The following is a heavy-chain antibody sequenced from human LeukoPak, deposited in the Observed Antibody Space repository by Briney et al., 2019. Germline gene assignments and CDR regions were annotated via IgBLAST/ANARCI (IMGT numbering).Heavy chain of an antibody. J-gene: IGHJ4*02. CDR2: IIPIFGTA. D-gene: IGHD3-10*01. Sequence: SVKVSCKASGGTFSSYAISWVRQAPGQGLEWMGGIIPIFGTANYAQKFQGRVTITADESTSTAYMELSSLRSEDTAVYYCARDLPPYYYGAGRGGWGQGTLVTVSS. CDR3: ARDLPPYYYGAGRGG. V-gene: IGHV1-69*01. CDR1: GGTFSSYA.